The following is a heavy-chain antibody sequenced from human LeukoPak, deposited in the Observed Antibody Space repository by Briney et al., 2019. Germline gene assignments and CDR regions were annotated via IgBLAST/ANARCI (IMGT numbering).Heavy chain of an antibody. CDR2: IIPIFGTA. V-gene: IGHV1-69*13. CDR1: GYTFTSYG. D-gene: IGHD2-2*01. Sequence: ASVKVSCKASGYTFTSYGISWVRQAPGQGLEWMGGIIPIFGTANYAQKFQGRVTITADESTSTAYMELSSLRSEDTAVYYCAISPPPHIVVVPAATSLYWGQGTLVTVSS. CDR3: AISPPPHIVVVPAATSLY. J-gene: IGHJ4*02.